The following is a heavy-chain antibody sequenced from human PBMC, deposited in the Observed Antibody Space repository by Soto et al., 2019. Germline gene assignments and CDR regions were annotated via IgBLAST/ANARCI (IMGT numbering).Heavy chain of an antibody. V-gene: IGHV1-24*01. J-gene: IGHJ4*02. Sequence: ASVKVSCKVSGYSLTELSMHLVRQAPGKGLEWMGGFDPEDGETIYAQKFQGRVTMTEDTSTDTAYMELSSLRSEDTAVYYCATDPVAVAGRNYWGQGTLVTVSS. D-gene: IGHD6-19*01. CDR1: GYSLTELS. CDR2: FDPEDGET. CDR3: ATDPVAVAGRNY.